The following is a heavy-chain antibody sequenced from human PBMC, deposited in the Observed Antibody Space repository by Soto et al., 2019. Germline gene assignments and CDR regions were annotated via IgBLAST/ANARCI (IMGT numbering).Heavy chain of an antibody. CDR3: ARSGYCSGGSWGTDY. Sequence: WGSLRLSCVPSRFTFRSYGMDLVRLVPGKGVEWVAVIWYDGSNKYYADFVKGRFIISRDNSKNTLYLQMNSLRAGDTAVYYCARSGYCSGGSWGTDYWGQGP. V-gene: IGHV3-33*01. CDR1: RFTFRSYG. D-gene: IGHD2-15*01. J-gene: IGHJ4*02. CDR2: IWYDGSNK.